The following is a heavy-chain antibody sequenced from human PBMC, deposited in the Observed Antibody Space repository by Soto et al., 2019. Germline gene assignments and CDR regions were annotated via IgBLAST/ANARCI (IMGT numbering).Heavy chain of an antibody. D-gene: IGHD2-21*01. V-gene: IGHV3-23*01. Sequence: KGLEWVSASSGSGGSTYYADSVKGRFTISRDNSKNTLYLQMNSLRAEDTAVFFFFKAEDGIRDL. J-gene: IGHJ2*01. CDR3: FKAEDGIRDL. CDR2: SSGSGGST.